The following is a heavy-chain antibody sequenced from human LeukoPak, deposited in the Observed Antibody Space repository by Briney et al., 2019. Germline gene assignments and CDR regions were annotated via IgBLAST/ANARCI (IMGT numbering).Heavy chain of an antibody. V-gene: IGHV3-30*18. CDR3: AKTSGSYSEYDY. J-gene: IGHJ4*02. Sequence: GGSLRLSCAASGFTFSSYGMHWVRQAPGKGLEWVAVISYDGSNKYYADSVKGRFTISRDNSKNTLYLQMNSLRAEDTAVYYCAKTSGSYSEYDYWGQGTLVTVSS. CDR2: ISYDGSNK. D-gene: IGHD1-26*01. CDR1: GFTFSSYG.